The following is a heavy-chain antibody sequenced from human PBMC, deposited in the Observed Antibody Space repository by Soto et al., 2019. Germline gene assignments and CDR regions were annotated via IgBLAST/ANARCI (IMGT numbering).Heavy chain of an antibody. V-gene: IGHV1-18*01. CDR1: GYTFTSYG. CDR2: ISAYNGNT. J-gene: IGHJ4*02. Sequence: GASVKVSCKASGYTFTSYGISWVRQAPGQGLEWMGWISAYNGNTNYAQKLQGRVTMTTDTSTSTAYMELRSLRSDDTAVYYCARSGFTIFGVVSKFDYWGQGTLVTVSS. D-gene: IGHD3-3*01. CDR3: ARSGFTIFGVVSKFDY.